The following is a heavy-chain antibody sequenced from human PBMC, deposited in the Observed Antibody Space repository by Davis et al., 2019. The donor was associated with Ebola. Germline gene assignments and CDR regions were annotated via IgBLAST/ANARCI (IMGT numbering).Heavy chain of an antibody. Sequence: AASVKVSCKASGNTPTGYYMHWVRQAPGQGPEWMGWISAYNGNTNYAQILQGRDTMTTDTSTGTAYLDLRSLRSEDTAVYYCARAIYYYDGSAYSDFWGQGTLVTVSS. CDR3: ARAIYYYDGSAYSDF. D-gene: IGHD3-22*01. CDR1: GNTPTGYY. CDR2: ISAYNGNT. J-gene: IGHJ4*02. V-gene: IGHV1-18*04.